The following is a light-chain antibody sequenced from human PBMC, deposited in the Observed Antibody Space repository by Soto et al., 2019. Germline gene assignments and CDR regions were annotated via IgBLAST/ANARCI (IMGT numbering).Light chain of an antibody. J-gene: IGKJ1*01. CDR1: QSLLHSNGYNY. V-gene: IGKV2-28*01. CDR3: MQALQTPPWT. CDR2: LGS. Sequence: DIVMTQSPLSLPVTPGEPASISCRSSQSLLHSNGYNYLDWYLQKPGQSPQLLIYLGSNRASGVHDRFSGSGSGTDFTLKISRAEAEDVGVYYCMQALQTPPWTFGQGTKVEIK.